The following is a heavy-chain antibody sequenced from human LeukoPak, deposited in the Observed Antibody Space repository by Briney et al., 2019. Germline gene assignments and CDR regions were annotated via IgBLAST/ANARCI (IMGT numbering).Heavy chain of an antibody. V-gene: IGHV3-23*01. CDR3: AKGSSGYFVDL. CDR2: ISNDGGGT. D-gene: IGHD3-22*01. J-gene: IGHJ5*02. CDR1: GFIFNNYG. Sequence: GGSLRLSCAASGFIFNNYGLIWARQAPGKGLEWVSAISNDGGGTNYADFVKGRFTISRDNSKNTLFLQMNSLRAEDTALYYCAKGSSGYFVDLWGQGTLVTVSS.